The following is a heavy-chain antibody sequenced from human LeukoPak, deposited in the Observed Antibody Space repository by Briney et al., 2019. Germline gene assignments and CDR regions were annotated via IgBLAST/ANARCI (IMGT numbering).Heavy chain of an antibody. CDR2: INSDGSST. V-gene: IGHV3-74*01. Sequence: QPGGSPRLSCAASGFTFSSYWMHWVRQAPGKGLVWVSRINSDGSSTSYADSVKGRFTISRDNAKNTLYLQMNSLRAEDTAVYYCARDGIVVVPAAIYAFDIWGQGTMVTVSS. CDR3: ARDGIVVVPAAIYAFDI. J-gene: IGHJ3*02. D-gene: IGHD2-2*01. CDR1: GFTFSSYW.